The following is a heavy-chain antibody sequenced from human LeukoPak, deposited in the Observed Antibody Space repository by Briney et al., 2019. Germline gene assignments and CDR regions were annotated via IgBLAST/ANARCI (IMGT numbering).Heavy chain of an antibody. CDR3: ARRAGYSSSWYRSSRSPDFDY. CDR2: INPSGGST. V-gene: IGHV1-46*01. D-gene: IGHD6-13*01. J-gene: IGHJ4*02. Sequence: ASVKVSCKASGYTFTSYYMHWVRQAPGQGLEWMGIINPSGGSTSYAQKFQGRVTMTRDTSTSTVYMELSSLRSEDTAVYYCARRAGYSSSWYRSSRSPDFDYWGQGTLVTVSS. CDR1: GYTFTSYY.